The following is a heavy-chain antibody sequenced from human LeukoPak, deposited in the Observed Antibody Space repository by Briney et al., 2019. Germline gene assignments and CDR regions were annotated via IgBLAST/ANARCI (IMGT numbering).Heavy chain of an antibody. CDR3: ARKNDPSYYYYYYMDV. J-gene: IGHJ6*03. V-gene: IGHV1-8*01. CDR1: GYTFTSYD. D-gene: IGHD1-1*01. Sequence: ASVKVSCEASGYTFTSYDINWVRQATGQGLEWMGWMNPNSGNTGYAQKFQGRVTTTRNTSISTAYMELSSLRSEDTAVYYCARKNDPSYYYYYYMDVWGKGTTVTVSS. CDR2: MNPNSGNT.